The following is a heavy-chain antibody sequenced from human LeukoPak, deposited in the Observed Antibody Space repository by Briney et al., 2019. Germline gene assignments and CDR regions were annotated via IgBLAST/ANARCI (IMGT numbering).Heavy chain of an antibody. V-gene: IGHV3-23*01. CDR3: AKDGYSYGYGEFDY. D-gene: IGHD5-18*01. CDR1: GFTFSSYA. CDR2: ISGSGGST. J-gene: IGHJ4*02. Sequence: PGGSLRLSCAASGFTFSSYAMSWVRQAPGKGLKWVSAISGSGGSTYYADSVKGRFTISRDNSKNTLYLQMNSLRAEDTAVYYCAKDGYSYGYGEFDYWGQGTLVTVSS.